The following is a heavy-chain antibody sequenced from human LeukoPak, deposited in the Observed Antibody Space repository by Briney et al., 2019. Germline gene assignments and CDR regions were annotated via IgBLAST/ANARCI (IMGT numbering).Heavy chain of an antibody. V-gene: IGHV4-59*01. CDR3: ARDLYGDY. Sequence: PSETLSLTCTVSGGSTSSYYWSWIRQPPGKGLEWIGYIYYSGSTNYNPSLKSRVTISVDTSKNQFSLKLSSVTAADTAVYYCARDLYGDYWGQGTLVTVSS. J-gene: IGHJ4*02. CDR1: GGSTSSYY. CDR2: IYYSGST. D-gene: IGHD2-2*02.